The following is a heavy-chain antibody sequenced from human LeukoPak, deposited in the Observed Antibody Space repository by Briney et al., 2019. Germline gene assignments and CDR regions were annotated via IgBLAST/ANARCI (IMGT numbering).Heavy chain of an antibody. CDR2: IKQDGSEK. V-gene: IGHV3-7*01. J-gene: IGHJ6*02. Sequence: MSWVRQXPGKGLEWVANIKQDGSEKYYVDSVKGRFTISRDNAKNSLYLQMNSLRAEDTAVYYCARAGEQWLSSPYGMDVWGQGTTVTVSS. D-gene: IGHD6-19*01. CDR3: ARAGEQWLSSPYGMDV.